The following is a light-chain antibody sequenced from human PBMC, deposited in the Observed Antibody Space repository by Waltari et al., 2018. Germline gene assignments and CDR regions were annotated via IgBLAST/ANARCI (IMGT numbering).Light chain of an antibody. Sequence: DIVMTQSPDSLAVPLGERATINCKSSQSLLYNFNNKSFLAWYQQKPEQPPKMLIYWASSRESGVPARFSGGGSGTDFTLTISSLQAEDVALYYCQQHYATPRTFGQGTKVEI. V-gene: IGKV4-1*01. J-gene: IGKJ1*01. CDR2: WAS. CDR1: QSLLYNFNNKSF. CDR3: QQHYATPRT.